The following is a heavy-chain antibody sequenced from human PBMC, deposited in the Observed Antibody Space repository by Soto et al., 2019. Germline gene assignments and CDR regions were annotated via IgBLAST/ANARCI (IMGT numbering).Heavy chain of an antibody. V-gene: IGHV2-26*01. CDR3: ARTEDGCRSLTPAGWFAA. J-gene: IGHJ5*02. CDR2: IFSNDEK. Sequence: QVTLKESGPVLVKPTETLTLTCTVSGFSLSTGRRGVSWIRQPPGKALEWLAHIFSNDEKRFNTSLKSRLSISKDTSKSQVVIIMTNMDPVDTATYYCARTEDGCRSLTPAGWFAAWGQGTLVTVSS. D-gene: IGHD2-2*01. CDR1: GFSLSTGRRG.